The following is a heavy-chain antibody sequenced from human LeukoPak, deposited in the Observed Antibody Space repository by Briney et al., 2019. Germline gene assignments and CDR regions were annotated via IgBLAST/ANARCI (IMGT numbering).Heavy chain of an antibody. J-gene: IGHJ3*02. CDR3: ARGIAGALLHALDI. Sequence: PGGSLRLSCGASGFTFCSYAINWVRQAPGKGLEWVSVIRTSASATYYADSVKGRFTISRDDSKNTLFLQMNSLRAEDTAVYYCARGIAGALLHALDIWGQGTLVAVSS. CDR2: IRTSASAT. V-gene: IGHV3-23*01. D-gene: IGHD1-26*01. CDR1: GFTFCSYA.